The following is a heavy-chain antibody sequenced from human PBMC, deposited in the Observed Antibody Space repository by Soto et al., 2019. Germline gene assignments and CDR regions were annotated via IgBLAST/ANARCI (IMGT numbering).Heavy chain of an antibody. J-gene: IGHJ3*01. CDR3: ARHGAYYLDSGVYSEAFDL. CDR2: VFYSGSS. V-gene: IGHV4-39*01. CDR1: HGCNNSSNNY. Sequence: QLQLQEPGPGLVKPSETLSLTCSVSHGCNNSSNNYWGWIRQSPGKGLEWIGSVFYSGSSYYNPSFKGLVSIYGDTSRNQFSLRLTSVTAADTAVYYCARHGAYYLDSGVYSEAFDLWGQGTLVTVSS. D-gene: IGHD2-8*02.